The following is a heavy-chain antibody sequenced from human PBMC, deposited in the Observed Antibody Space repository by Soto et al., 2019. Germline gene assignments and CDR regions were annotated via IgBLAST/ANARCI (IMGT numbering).Heavy chain of an antibody. CDR1: GGSISSGGYY. D-gene: IGHD2-15*01. Sequence: PSETLSLTCTVSGGSISSGGYYWSWIRQHPGKGLEWIGYIYYSGSTYYNPSLKSRVTISVDTSKNQFSLKLSSATAADTAVYYCARGSPCSGGSCHRIYSGNWFDPWGQGTLVTVSS. V-gene: IGHV4-31*03. CDR2: IYYSGST. J-gene: IGHJ5*02. CDR3: ARGSPCSGGSCHRIYSGNWFDP.